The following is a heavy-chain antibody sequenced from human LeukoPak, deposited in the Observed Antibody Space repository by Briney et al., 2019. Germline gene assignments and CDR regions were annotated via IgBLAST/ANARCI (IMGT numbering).Heavy chain of an antibody. J-gene: IGHJ3*02. Sequence: PSETLSLTCTVSGGSISSYYWSWIRQPAGKGLEWIGRIYSTGSTNYNPSLKSRLTMSVDTSKNQFSLKLTSVTAADTAVYYCARAKDNYRGNDAFDIWGQGTMVTVPS. V-gene: IGHV4-4*07. CDR3: ARAKDNYRGNDAFDI. CDR1: GGSISSYY. CDR2: IYSTGST. D-gene: IGHD4/OR15-4a*01.